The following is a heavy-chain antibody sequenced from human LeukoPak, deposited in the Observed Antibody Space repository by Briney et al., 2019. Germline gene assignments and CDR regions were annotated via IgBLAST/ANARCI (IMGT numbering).Heavy chain of an antibody. Sequence: SETLSLTCTVSGGSISSSGYYGGSSRQPPGKGVEWIGSIYYSGSTYYNPSIKSRVTISVDTSKNQCALKLSSVTAADTAVYGCARQLDYWGQGTLVTVSS. V-gene: IGHV4-39*01. CDR1: GGSISSSGYY. J-gene: IGHJ4*02. CDR3: ARQLDY. CDR2: IYYSGST.